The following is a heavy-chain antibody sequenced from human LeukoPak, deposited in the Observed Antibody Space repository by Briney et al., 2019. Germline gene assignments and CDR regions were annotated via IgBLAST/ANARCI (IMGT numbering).Heavy chain of an antibody. Sequence: GGSLRLSCAASGFTFSSYAMSWVRQAPGKGLEWVSAISGSGGGTYYADSVKGRFTISRDNSKNTLYLQMNSLRAEDTAVYYCAKAGLDCGGDCYSDNYFDYWGQGTLVTVSS. V-gene: IGHV3-23*01. J-gene: IGHJ4*02. CDR3: AKAGLDCGGDCYSDNYFDY. D-gene: IGHD2-21*02. CDR1: GFTFSSYA. CDR2: ISGSGGGT.